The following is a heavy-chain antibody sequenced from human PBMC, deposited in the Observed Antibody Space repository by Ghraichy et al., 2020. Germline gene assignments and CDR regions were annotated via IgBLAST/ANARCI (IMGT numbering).Heavy chain of an antibody. CDR2: INHSGST. Sequence: SETLSLTCGVYGGSFNNFYWNWIRQPPGKGLEWIGEINHSGSTKYNPSLKSRVTMSLGPSRNQFSLTLTSVTAADTAVYFCARGLLWFGGLSSYNMDGWGQGTTVTVSS. D-gene: IGHD3-10*01. V-gene: IGHV4-34*01. CDR1: GGSFNNFY. J-gene: IGHJ6*02. CDR3: ARGLLWFGGLSSYNMDG.